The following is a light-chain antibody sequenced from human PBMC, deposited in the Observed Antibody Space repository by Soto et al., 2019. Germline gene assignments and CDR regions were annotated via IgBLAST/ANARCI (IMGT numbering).Light chain of an antibody. J-gene: IGKJ5*01. V-gene: IGKV3-15*01. Sequence: EIVMTQSPATLSVSPGERVTLSCRASQSVSSNLAWYQQKPGQVPRLLIYGASTRATGFPARFSGSGSGTEFTLTISSLQSEDFAVYYCQQYSKWPPITFGQGTRLENK. CDR2: GAS. CDR3: QQYSKWPPIT. CDR1: QSVSSN.